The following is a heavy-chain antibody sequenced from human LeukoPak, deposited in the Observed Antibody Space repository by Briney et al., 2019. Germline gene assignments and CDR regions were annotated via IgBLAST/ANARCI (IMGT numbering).Heavy chain of an antibody. D-gene: IGHD2-21*01. V-gene: IGHV4-59*13. CDR2: IYYTGST. J-gene: IGHJ5*02. CDR3: ARYSNAVAGARWFDH. CDR1: GGSLSSYY. Sequence: SETLSLTCTVSGGSLSSYYWSWIRQPPGRELVWIGYIYYTGSTNYNPPLRSRVTISLDTSKSQFSLKLSSVTAADTAVYYCARYSNAVAGARWFDHWGQGTLVTVSS.